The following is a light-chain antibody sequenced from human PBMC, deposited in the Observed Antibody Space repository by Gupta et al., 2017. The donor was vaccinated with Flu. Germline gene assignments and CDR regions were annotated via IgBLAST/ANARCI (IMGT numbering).Light chain of an antibody. CDR3: MQALQTSWT. J-gene: IGKJ1*01. Sequence: DIVMTQSPLSLPVTPGEPASISCRSSQSLLHSNGYNYLDWYLQKPGQSPQLLIYLGSNQASGVPDRFSGSGSGTDFTLKISRAEAEDVGVYYCMQALQTSWTFGQGTKVEIK. CDR1: QSLLHSNGYNY. V-gene: IGKV2-28*01. CDR2: LGS.